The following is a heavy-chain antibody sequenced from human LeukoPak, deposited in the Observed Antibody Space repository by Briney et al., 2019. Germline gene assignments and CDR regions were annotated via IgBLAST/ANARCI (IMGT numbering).Heavy chain of an antibody. Sequence: PSETLSLTCSVSGGSISSYYWSWIRQPPGKGLEWIGYIHYSGSTNYNPSLKSRVTISVDTSKNQFSLKLSSVTAADTAVYYCAREEVPHGFDIWGQGTMVTVSS. CDR1: GGSISSYY. V-gene: IGHV4-59*01. CDR3: AREEVPHGFDI. J-gene: IGHJ3*02. CDR2: IHYSGST.